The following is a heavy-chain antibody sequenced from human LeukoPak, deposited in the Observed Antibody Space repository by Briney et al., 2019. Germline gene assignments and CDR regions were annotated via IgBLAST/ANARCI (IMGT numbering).Heavy chain of an antibody. Sequence: ASVKVSCKASGYTFTGYYMHWVRQAPGQGLEWMGWINPNSGGTNYAQKFQGRVTMTRDTSISTAYMELSRLRSDDTAVYYCARGPPKYCSGGSCYSNWFDPWGQGTLVTVSS. V-gene: IGHV1-2*02. CDR1: GYTFTGYY. CDR3: ARGPPKYCSGGSCYSNWFDP. J-gene: IGHJ5*02. CDR2: INPNSGGT. D-gene: IGHD2-15*01.